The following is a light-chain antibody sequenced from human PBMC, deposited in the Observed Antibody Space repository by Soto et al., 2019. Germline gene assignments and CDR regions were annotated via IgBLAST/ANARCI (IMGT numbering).Light chain of an antibody. CDR3: CSYTRTSNHYF. Sequence: QSALTQPASVSGSPGQSITISCTGTSSDVGGYNYVSWYQQHPGKAPKLMIYEVSNRPSGVSNRFSGSKSGNTASLTISGLQAEDEADYYCCSYTRTSNHYFFGGGTKLTVL. J-gene: IGLJ1*01. CDR2: EVS. V-gene: IGLV2-14*01. CDR1: SSDVGGYNY.